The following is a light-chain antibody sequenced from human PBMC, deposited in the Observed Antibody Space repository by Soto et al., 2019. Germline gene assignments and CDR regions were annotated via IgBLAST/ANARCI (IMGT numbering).Light chain of an antibody. Sequence: DIQLTQSPSFLSASVGDRVTITCRASQGLSSYLAWYQQKPGKAPNLLIYAAFTLQSGVPSRFSGSGSGTDFTLTISSLQPEDFATYYCQQLNSYLGTFGQGTKVDIK. V-gene: IGKV1-9*01. CDR2: AAF. J-gene: IGKJ1*01. CDR1: QGLSSY. CDR3: QQLNSYLGT.